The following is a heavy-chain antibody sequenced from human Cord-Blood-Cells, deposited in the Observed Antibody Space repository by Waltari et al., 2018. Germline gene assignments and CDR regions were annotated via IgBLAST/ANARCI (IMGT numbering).Heavy chain of an antibody. D-gene: IGHD3-10*01. CDR3: ASPYYYGSGSYYFAFDI. CDR2: IIPIFGTA. J-gene: IGHJ3*02. V-gene: IGHV1-69*01. CDR1: GGTFGSYA. Sequence: QVQLVQSGAEVKKTGSSVKVTCKASGGTFGSYAISWVAPAHGQGLEWMGGIIPIFGTANYAQKFQGRVTITADESTSTAYMELSSLRSEDTAVYYCASPYYYGSGSYYFAFDIWGQGTMVTVSS.